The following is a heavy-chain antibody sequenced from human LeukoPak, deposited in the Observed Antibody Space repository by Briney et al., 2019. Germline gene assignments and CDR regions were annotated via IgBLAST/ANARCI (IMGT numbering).Heavy chain of an antibody. CDR1: GYIFTTSW. Sequence: GESLKISCKTSGYIFTTSWIGWVRQLPGKGLEWMGIIYPGDSDTSYSPSFQGQVTISADKSISTAYLQWSSLKASDTAVYYCAREGQNDWVYFDYWGQGTLVTVSS. J-gene: IGHJ4*02. CDR2: IYPGDSDT. V-gene: IGHV5-51*01. CDR3: AREGQNDWVYFDY. D-gene: IGHD3-9*01.